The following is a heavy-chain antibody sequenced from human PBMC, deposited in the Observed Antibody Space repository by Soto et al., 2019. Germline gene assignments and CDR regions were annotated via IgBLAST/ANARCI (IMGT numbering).Heavy chain of an antibody. D-gene: IGHD6-13*01. CDR1: GYTFTSYG. CDR2: ISAYNGNT. J-gene: IGHJ1*01. V-gene: IGHV1-18*01. CDR3: ARSPLLYISSWYQH. Sequence: ASVKVSCKASGYTFTSYGISWVRQAPGQGLEWMGWISAYNGNTNYAQKLQGRVTMTTDTSTSTAYMELRSLRSDDTAVYYCARSPLLYISSWYQHSGQHTLVPVSA.